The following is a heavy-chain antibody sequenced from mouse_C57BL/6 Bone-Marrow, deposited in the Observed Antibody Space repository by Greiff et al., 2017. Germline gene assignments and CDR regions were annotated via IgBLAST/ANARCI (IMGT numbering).Heavy chain of an antibody. CDR2: IDPENGDT. J-gene: IGHJ4*01. Sequence: EVQLVESGAELVRPGASVKLSCTVSGFNIKDDYMHWVKQRPEQGLEWIGWIDPENGDTEYASKFQGKATITADTSSNTAYLQLCSLTSEDTAVYYCTIYGTPDSNYGYAMDYWGQGTSVTVSS. CDR3: TIYGTPDSNYGYAMDY. D-gene: IGHD2-5*01. CDR1: GFNIKDDY. V-gene: IGHV14-4*01.